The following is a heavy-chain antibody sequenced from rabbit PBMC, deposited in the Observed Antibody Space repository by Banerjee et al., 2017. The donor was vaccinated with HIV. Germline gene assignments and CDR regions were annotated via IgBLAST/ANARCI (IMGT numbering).Heavy chain of an antibody. J-gene: IGHJ4*01. CDR2: INTNSGNA. V-gene: IGHV1S45*01. D-gene: IGHD4-1*01. CDR1: GFSFSSSYW. CDR3: ARGDISSGWDL. Sequence: QEQLEESGGGLVKPEGSLTLTCTASGFSFSSSYWISWVRQAPGKGLEWIACINTNSGNAVYASWAKGPFTISKTSSTTVTLQMTSLTAADTATYFCARGDISSGWDLWGPGTLVTVS.